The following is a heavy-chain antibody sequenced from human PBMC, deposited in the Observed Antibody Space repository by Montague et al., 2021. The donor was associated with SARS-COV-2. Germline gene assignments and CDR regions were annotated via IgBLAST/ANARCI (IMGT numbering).Heavy chain of an antibody. Sequence: SETLSLTCAVSGGSISSSHWCCWMSHPPGKGLEGWGAMYHTGSTKYNPSIKGRVTITVDKSKNQFSLKQGSVTAADRAVYFWARAPIVVSGKNAFDIWGQGTMVTVSS. J-gene: IGHJ3*02. CDR1: GGSISSSHW. CDR2: MYHTGST. CDR3: ARAPIVVSGKNAFDI. D-gene: IGHD6-19*01. V-gene: IGHV4-4*02.